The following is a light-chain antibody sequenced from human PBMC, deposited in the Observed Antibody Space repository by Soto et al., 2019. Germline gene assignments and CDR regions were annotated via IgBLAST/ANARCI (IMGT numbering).Light chain of an antibody. V-gene: IGKV4-1*01. CDR3: QQYYSTPYT. J-gene: IGKJ2*01. CDR1: QRVLYSSNNKNY. Sequence: DIVMTQSPDSLAVSLGERATINCKSSQRVLYSSNNKNYLAWYQQKPGQPPKLLIYWASTRESGVPDRFSGSGSGTDFTLTISSLQAEDVAAYYCQQYYSTPYTFGQGTKLEIK. CDR2: WAS.